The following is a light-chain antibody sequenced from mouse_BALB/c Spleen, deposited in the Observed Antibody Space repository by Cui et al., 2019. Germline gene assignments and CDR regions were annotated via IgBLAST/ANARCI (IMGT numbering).Light chain of an antibody. CDR2: RAN. CDR3: LQYDEFPYT. Sequence: DIKMTQSPSSMYASLGERVTITCTASQDINSYLSWFQQKPGKSPKTLIYRANRLVDGVPSRFSGSGSGPDYSLTISSLGYEDMGIYYCLQYDEFPYTFGGGTKLEIK. CDR1: QDINSY. V-gene: IGKV14-111*01. J-gene: IGKJ2*01.